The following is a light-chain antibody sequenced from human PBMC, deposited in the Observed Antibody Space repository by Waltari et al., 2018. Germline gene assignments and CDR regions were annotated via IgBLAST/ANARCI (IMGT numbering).Light chain of an antibody. J-gene: IGLJ3*02. CDR3: AAWDDRVRGRV. Sequence: QSVLPQPPSASGTPGQRVPISCSGSPSNIRPNLVSWYQQLPGLAPKLLIYSNNQRPSGVPDRFSDSKSGTSASLAISGLRSEDEADYYCAAWDDRVRGRVFGGGTKLTVL. CDR1: PSNIRPNL. V-gene: IGLV1-47*02. CDR2: SNN.